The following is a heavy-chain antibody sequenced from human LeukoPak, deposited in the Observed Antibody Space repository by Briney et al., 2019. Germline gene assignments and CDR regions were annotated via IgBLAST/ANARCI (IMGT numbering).Heavy chain of an antibody. J-gene: IGHJ4*02. D-gene: IGHD4-23*01. Sequence: KAGGSLRLSCAASGFTFSSYAMSWVRQAPGKGLEWVSSISTSSSYIYYADSVKGRFTISRDNAKKSLYLQMNSLRAEDTAVYYCARDGNYGGNPLDYWGQGTLVTVSS. V-gene: IGHV3-21*01. CDR1: GFTFSSYA. CDR3: ARDGNYGGNPLDY. CDR2: ISTSSSYI.